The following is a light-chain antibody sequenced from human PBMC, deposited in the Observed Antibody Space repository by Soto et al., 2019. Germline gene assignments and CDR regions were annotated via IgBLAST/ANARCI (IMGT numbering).Light chain of an antibody. V-gene: IGLV2-8*01. CDR2: EVS. CDR1: SSDVGGYNY. Sequence: SVLTQPPSASGSPGQSVTISCTGTSSDVGGYNYVSWYQQHPGKAPKLMIYEVSKRPSGVPDRFSGSKSGNTASLTVSGLQAEDEAAYYCSSYAGSTLGFGTGTKVTVL. J-gene: IGLJ1*01. CDR3: SSYAGSTLG.